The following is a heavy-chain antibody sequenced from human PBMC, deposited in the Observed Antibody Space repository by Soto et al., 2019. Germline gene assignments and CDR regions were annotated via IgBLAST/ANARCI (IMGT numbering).Heavy chain of an antibody. CDR2: IIPIFGTA. D-gene: IGHD3-22*01. Sequence: QVQLVQSGAEVKKPGSSVKVSCKASGGTFSSYAISWVRQAPGQGLEWMGGIIPIFGTANYAQKFQGRVTITADESTSTAYMELSSLRSEDTALYYGERERGYYDSSGYDAGGFSDYGGQGALVTVSS. CDR1: GGTFSSYA. J-gene: IGHJ4*02. V-gene: IGHV1-69*01. CDR3: ERERGYYDSSGYDAGGFSDY.